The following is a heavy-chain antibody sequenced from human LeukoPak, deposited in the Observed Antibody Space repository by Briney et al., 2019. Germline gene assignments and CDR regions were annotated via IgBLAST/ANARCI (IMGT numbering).Heavy chain of an antibody. CDR1: GGSISSGGYY. V-gene: IGHV4-30-2*01. D-gene: IGHD6-6*01. CDR2: IHHSGST. CDR3: ARDKYSSSSGIFDY. J-gene: IGHJ4*02. Sequence: RTSETLSLTCTVSGGSISSGGYYWSWIRQPPGKGLEWIGYIHHSGSTYYNPSLKSRVTISVDRSKNQFSLKLSSVTAADTAVYYCARDKYSSSSGIFDYWGQGTLVTVSS.